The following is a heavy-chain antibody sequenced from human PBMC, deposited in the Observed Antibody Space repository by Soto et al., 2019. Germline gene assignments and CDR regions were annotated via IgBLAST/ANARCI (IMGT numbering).Heavy chain of an antibody. V-gene: IGHV3-30-3*01. CDR2: ISYDGSNK. J-gene: IGHJ5*02. D-gene: IGHD3-22*01. CDR3: VKPKEHFYDSSPGET. Sequence: GGSLRLSCAASGFTFSSYAMHWVRQAPGKGLEWVAVISYDGSNKYYADSVKGRFTISRDNSKNMVFLQMNSLRPEDTAVYYCVKPKEHFYDSSPGETWGQGTPVTVSS. CDR1: GFTFSSYA.